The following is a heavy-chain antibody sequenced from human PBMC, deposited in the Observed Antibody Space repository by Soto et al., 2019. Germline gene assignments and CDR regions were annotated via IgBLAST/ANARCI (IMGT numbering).Heavy chain of an antibody. CDR3: AKSPIVMAGIKVENYFYYHYMDV. CDR1: GFTFNIYA. V-gene: IGHV3-23*01. CDR2: IKSGGGST. D-gene: IGHD6-19*01. J-gene: IGHJ6*03. Sequence: EEQLSESGGGLAQPGGSLRLSCAASGFTFNIYAMSWVRQVPGRGLEWVSSIKSGGGSTYYADSVKGRFTISRDNSKGTLYLQMNSLRGEDSAVYYRAKSPIVMAGIKVENYFYYHYMDVWGKGTTVTVSS.